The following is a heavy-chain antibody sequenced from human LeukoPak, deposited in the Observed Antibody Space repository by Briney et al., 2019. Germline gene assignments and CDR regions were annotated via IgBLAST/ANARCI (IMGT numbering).Heavy chain of an antibody. J-gene: IGHJ4*02. D-gene: IGHD4-17*01. CDR1: GGSFSGYY. CDR3: ARGGVTVTHFQAFDY. CDR2: INHSGST. V-gene: IGHV4-34*01. Sequence: SETLSLTCAVYGGSFSGYYWSWIRQPPGKGLEWIGEINHSGSTNYNPSLKSRVTISVDTSKNQFSLKLSSVTAADTAVYYCARGGVTVTHFQAFDYWGQGTLVTVSS.